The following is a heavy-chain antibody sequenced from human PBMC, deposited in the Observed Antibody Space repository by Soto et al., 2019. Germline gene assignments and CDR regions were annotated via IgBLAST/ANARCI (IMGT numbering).Heavy chain of an antibody. Sequence: HPGGSLRLSCVGSGFTFSSNWMTWVRQAPGKGLEWVGNIRQDGSEKNYVDSVKGRFTISRDNAKNSLYPQMNSLRAEDTAVYYCAREIVVARGASYFDYWGPGTLVTVSS. CDR3: AREIVVARGASYFDY. J-gene: IGHJ4*02. CDR2: IRQDGSEK. CDR1: GFTFSSNW. V-gene: IGHV3-7*04. D-gene: IGHD2-2*01.